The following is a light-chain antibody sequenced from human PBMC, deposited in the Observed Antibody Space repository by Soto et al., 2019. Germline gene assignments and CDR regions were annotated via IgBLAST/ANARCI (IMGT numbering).Light chain of an antibody. CDR1: SSDVGFYNF. V-gene: IGLV2-14*01. CDR2: EVS. CDR3: SSYTNTSTLYV. J-gene: IGLJ1*01. Sequence: QSALTQPPSASGSPGQSLTISCTGTSSDVGFYNFVSWYQQRPGKAPKLVIYEVSNRPSGVSNRFSGSKSGNTAFLTISGLQAEDEADYYCSSYTNTSTLYVFGTGTKVTVL.